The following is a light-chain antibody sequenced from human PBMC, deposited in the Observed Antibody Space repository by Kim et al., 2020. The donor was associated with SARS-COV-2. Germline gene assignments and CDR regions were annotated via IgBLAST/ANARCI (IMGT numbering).Light chain of an antibody. CDR1: HSILHPNGYNY. CDR2: LAS. V-gene: IGKV2-28*01. CDR3: MQSLLTPPT. J-gene: IGKJ4*01. Sequence: PASISCRSGHSILHPNGYNYLDWYVQKPGQSPQLLICLASNRASGVPDRFSGSASGTDYTLKISRVEAEDVGIYYCMQSLLTPPTFGGGTKVDIK.